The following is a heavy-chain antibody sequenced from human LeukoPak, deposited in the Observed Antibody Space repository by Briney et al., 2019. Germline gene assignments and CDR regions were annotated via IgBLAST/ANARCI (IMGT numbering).Heavy chain of an antibody. CDR3: ARDPGWNDVRFDY. Sequence: GASVKVSGKASGYICTGYYVNWVRQAPGQGLEWMGWINSNSGGTNYAQKFQGRVTMTRDTSISTAYMELSRLRSDDTAVYYCARDPGWNDVRFDYWGQGTLVTVSS. D-gene: IGHD1-1*01. J-gene: IGHJ4*02. CDR2: INSNSGGT. V-gene: IGHV1-2*02. CDR1: GYICTGYY.